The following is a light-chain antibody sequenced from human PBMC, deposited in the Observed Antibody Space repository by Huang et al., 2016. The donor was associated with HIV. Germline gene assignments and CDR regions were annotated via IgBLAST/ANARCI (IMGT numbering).Light chain of an antibody. Sequence: PGKRATLSCRASPSVSSSYLAWYQQKPGQAPRLLIYGASSRAAGIPDRFSGSGSGTDFTLTISRLEPEDFAVYYCQQYGNSPQTFGQGTKVEIK. V-gene: IGKV3-20*01. CDR2: GAS. CDR1: PSVSSSY. J-gene: IGKJ1*01. CDR3: QQYGNSPQT.